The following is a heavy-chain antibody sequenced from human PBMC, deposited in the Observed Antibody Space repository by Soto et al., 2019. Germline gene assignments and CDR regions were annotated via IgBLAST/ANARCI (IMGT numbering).Heavy chain of an antibody. Sequence: GGSLRLSCAASGFTFSSYAMHWVRQAPGKGLEWVAVISYDGSNKYYADSVKGRFTISRDNSKNTLYLQMNSLRAEDTAVYYCASGYGTVDYWGQGTLVTVSS. CDR2: ISYDGSNK. CDR3: ASGYGTVDY. V-gene: IGHV3-30-3*01. CDR1: GFTFSSYA. J-gene: IGHJ4*02. D-gene: IGHD5-12*01.